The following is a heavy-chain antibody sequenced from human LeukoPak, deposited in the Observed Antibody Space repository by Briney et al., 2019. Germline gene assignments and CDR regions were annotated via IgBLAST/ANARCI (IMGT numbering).Heavy chain of an antibody. CDR2: IYYSGST. D-gene: IGHD5-18*01. Sequence: LRLSCAASGFTFSSYAMSWIRQPPGKGLEWIGYIYYSGSTYYNPSLKSRVTISVDTSKNQFSLKLSSVTAADTAVYYCARVGFDTATDYWGQGTLVTVSS. J-gene: IGHJ4*02. V-gene: IGHV4-30-4*08. CDR1: GFTFSSYA. CDR3: ARVGFDTATDY.